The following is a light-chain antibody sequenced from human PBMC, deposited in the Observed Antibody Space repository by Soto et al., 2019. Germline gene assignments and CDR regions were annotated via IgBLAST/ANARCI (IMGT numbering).Light chain of an antibody. V-gene: IGKV1-5*03. Sequence: DIQMTQSPSTLSASVRDRVTITCRASQSISSWLAWYQQKPGKAPKLLIYKASSLESGVPPRFSGSGSGTEFTLTISSLQPDDFATYYCQQYNSYPITFGQGTRLEIK. CDR2: KAS. J-gene: IGKJ5*01. CDR1: QSISSW. CDR3: QQYNSYPIT.